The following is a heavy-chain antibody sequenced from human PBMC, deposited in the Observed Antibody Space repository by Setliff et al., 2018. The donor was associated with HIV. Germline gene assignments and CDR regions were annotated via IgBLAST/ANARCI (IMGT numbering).Heavy chain of an antibody. V-gene: IGHV3-20*04. Sequence: GGSLRLSCVASGFTFDDYSMIWVRQAPGKWLEWVSTINWNSGSIGYADSVTGRFIVSRDNAKSSLYLQMNSLRAEDTAVYYCARVHLTTNAVYGVVSNWFDPWGQGALVTVSS. CDR3: ARVHLTTNAVYGVVSNWFDP. CDR1: GFTFDDYS. D-gene: IGHD3-3*01. J-gene: IGHJ5*02. CDR2: INWNSGSI.